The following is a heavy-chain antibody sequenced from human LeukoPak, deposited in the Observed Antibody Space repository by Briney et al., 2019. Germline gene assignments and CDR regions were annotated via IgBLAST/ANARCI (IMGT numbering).Heavy chain of an antibody. V-gene: IGHV3-7*03. D-gene: IGHD6-19*01. CDR1: GFTFSSYW. J-gene: IGHJ4*02. CDR3: ARDISSGWYDY. Sequence: GGSLRLSCAASGFTFSSYWMSWVRQAPGKGPEWVANIKQDGSEKYYVDSVKGRFTISRDNAKNSLYLQMNSLRAEDTAVYYCARDISSGWYDYWGQGTLVTVSS. CDR2: IKQDGSEK.